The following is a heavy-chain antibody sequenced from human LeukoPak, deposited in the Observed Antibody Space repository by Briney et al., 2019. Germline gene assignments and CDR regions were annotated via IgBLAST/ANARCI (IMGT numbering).Heavy chain of an antibody. V-gene: IGHV3-33*06. J-gene: IGHJ4*02. D-gene: IGHD3-22*01. Sequence: GRSLRLSCAASGFTFSSYGMHWVRQAPGKGLECVAVIWYDGSNKYYADSVKGRFTISRDNSKNTLYLQVNSLRAEDTAVYYCAKDINYDSSGYFIDYWGPGTLVTVSS. CDR2: IWYDGSNK. CDR1: GFTFSSYG. CDR3: AKDINYDSSGYFIDY.